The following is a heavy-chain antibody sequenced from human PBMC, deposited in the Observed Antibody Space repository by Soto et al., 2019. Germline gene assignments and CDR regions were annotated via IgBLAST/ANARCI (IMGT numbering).Heavy chain of an antibody. J-gene: IGHJ3*01. CDR3: ATWHEREHAYDV. Sequence: EVQLVESGGGLIQPGESLRLSCVAFGFTISGKKYVAWVRQAPGKGLEWVSALYDVDGSFYADSVKGRFTTSSDSSKTTVYLQMNDLRPDDTAVYYCATWHEREHAYDVWGQGTTVTVSS. CDR2: LYDVDGS. V-gene: IGHV3-53*01. CDR1: GFTISGKKY. D-gene: IGHD1-1*01.